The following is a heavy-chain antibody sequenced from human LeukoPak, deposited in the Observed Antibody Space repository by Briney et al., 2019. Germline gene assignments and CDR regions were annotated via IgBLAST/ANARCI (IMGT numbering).Heavy chain of an antibody. Sequence: ASVKVSCKASGYTFTSYGISWVRQAPGQGLEWMGWISVNNGNTNYAQKLQGRVTMTTDISTTTAYMELRSLRSDDTAVYYCARSYGSGSYPEVDPRGQGTLVTVSS. D-gene: IGHD3-10*01. CDR1: GYTFTSYG. CDR2: ISVNNGNT. CDR3: ARSYGSGSYPEVDP. V-gene: IGHV1-18*01. J-gene: IGHJ5*02.